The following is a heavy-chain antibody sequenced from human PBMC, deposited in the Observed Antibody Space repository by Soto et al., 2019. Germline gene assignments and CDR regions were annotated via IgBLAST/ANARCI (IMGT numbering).Heavy chain of an antibody. J-gene: IGHJ4*02. CDR3: VIRTIAVGLTRFDC. D-gene: IGHD2-21*01. CDR1: GFTFIKAY. Sequence: GGSLSLSCAASGFTFIKAYMNWGRQAPGKGLEWIGQIDSKLDADKTDFAAPVKGRFTLSRDDSKNTLYLQMNGLEIEDTGMYYCVIRTIAVGLTRFDCWGQGTLVTVSS. V-gene: IGHV3-15*04. CDR2: IDSKLDADKT.